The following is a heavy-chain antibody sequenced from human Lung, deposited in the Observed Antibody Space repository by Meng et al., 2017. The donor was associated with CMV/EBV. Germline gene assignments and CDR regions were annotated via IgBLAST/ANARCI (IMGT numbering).Heavy chain of an antibody. V-gene: IGHV4-59*01. CDR1: AGSSSSYY. Sequence: SXTXSLXCAVSAGSSSSYYWSWIRQPPGKRLEWIGYIYYSGSTSYNPSLKSRVTISVDTSKNQFSLKLSSVTAADTAVYYCARGSGYYGSGSYYSRYYYGMDVWXQGTTVTVSS. J-gene: IGHJ6*02. CDR2: IYYSGST. D-gene: IGHD3-10*01. CDR3: ARGSGYYGSGSYYSRYYYGMDV.